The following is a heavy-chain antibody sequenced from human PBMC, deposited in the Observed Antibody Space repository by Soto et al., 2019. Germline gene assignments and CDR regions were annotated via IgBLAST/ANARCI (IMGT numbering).Heavy chain of an antibody. CDR1: GFTFSSYS. J-gene: IGHJ4*02. Sequence: GGSLRLSCAASGFTFSSYSMNWVRQAPGKGLEWVSSISSSSSYIYYADSVKGRFTVSRDDSKNTLYLQMNSLRAEDTAVYYCARQGPDSPFDYWGQGALVTAPQ. V-gene: IGHV3-21*01. D-gene: IGHD2-15*01. CDR3: ARQGPDSPFDY. CDR2: ISSSSSYI.